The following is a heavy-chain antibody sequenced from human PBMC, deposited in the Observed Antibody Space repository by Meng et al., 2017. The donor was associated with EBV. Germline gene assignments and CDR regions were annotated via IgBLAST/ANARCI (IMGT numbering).Heavy chain of an antibody. CDR2: IYYTGST. V-gene: IGHV4-61*01. D-gene: IGHD4-11*01. Sequence: QVQLQESGPGLVKPSATLSLTRTVSGGSVNNESYYWGWIRQPPGKGLEYIGYIYYTGSTNYNSSLKSRVTISLDKSKNQFSLKLTSLTAADTAIYYCARGDYTNYPRWFDTWGQGTLVTVAS. CDR1: GGSVNNESYY. CDR3: ARGDYTNYPRWFDT. J-gene: IGHJ5*02.